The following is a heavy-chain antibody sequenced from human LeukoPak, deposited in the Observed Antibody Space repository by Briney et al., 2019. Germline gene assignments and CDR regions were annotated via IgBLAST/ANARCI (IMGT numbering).Heavy chain of an antibody. D-gene: IGHD3-22*01. CDR1: GGSISSYY. J-gene: IGHJ4*02. CDR2: IYYSGST. CDR3: ARDTRSYDSSGYYFFDF. V-gene: IGHV4-59*01. Sequence: SETLSLTCTVSGGSISSYYWSWIRQPPGKGLEWIGYIYYSGSTNYNPSLKSRVTISVDTSKNQFSLKLSSVTAADTAVYYCARDTRSYDSSGYYFFDFWGQGTLVTVSS.